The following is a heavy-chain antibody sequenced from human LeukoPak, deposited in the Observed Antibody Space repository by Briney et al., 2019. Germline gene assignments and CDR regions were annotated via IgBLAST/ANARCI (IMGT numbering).Heavy chain of an antibody. D-gene: IGHD3-10*02. Sequence: PGGSLRLSCAASGFTFSSYWMSWVRQAPGKGLEWAANIKQDGSEKYYVDSVKGRFTISGDNAKNSLYLQMNRLRAEDTAVYYCARDVRGGSMDVWGKGTTVTISS. CDR1: GFTFSSYW. J-gene: IGHJ6*03. CDR2: IKQDGSEK. CDR3: ARDVRGGSMDV. V-gene: IGHV3-7*01.